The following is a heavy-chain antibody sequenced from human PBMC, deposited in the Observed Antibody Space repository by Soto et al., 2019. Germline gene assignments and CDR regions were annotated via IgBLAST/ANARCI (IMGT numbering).Heavy chain of an antibody. J-gene: IGHJ4*02. CDR2: INHSGST. CDR1: GGSFSGYY. D-gene: IGHD6-19*01. CDR3: ARGWGSGWDFDY. V-gene: IGHV4-34*01. Sequence: QVQLQQWGAGLLKPSETLSLTCAVYGGSFSGYYWSWIRQPPGKGLEWIGEINHSGSTNYNPSLKSRVTISADTSKNQFSLKLSSVTAADTAVYYCARGWGSGWDFDYWGQGTLVTVSS.